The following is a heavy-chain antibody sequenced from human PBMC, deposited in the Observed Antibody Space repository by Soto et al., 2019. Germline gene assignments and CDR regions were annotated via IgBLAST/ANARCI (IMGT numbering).Heavy chain of an antibody. D-gene: IGHD1-1*01. V-gene: IGHV4-39*01. CDR1: GGSISDDTYY. CDR2: MYYSGTS. J-gene: IGHJ5*02. CDR3: ARIHCLNPNCVPLDP. Sequence: QLQLQESGPGLVKPSETLSLTCTVSGGSISDDTYYWGWIRQPPGKGLEWIGSMYYSGTSSYNPSLKGREAVSVDTSKKQLTLRLISMTAADKAVDYCARIHCLNPNCVPLDPWGQGTLVIVSS.